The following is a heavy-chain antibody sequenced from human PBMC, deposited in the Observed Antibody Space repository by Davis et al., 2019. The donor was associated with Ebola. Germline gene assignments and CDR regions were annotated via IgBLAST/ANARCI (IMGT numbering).Heavy chain of an antibody. Sequence: GESLKISCAASGFTFSSYWMSWVRQAPGKGLEWVANIKQDGSEKYYVDSVKGRFTISRDNAKNSLYLQMNSLRNEDTAVYYCAKNRVLALAGDYYFDYWGQGTLVTVSS. V-gene: IGHV3-7*01. CDR3: AKNRVLALAGDYYFDY. D-gene: IGHD3-3*02. CDR1: GFTFSSYW. CDR2: IKQDGSEK. J-gene: IGHJ4*02.